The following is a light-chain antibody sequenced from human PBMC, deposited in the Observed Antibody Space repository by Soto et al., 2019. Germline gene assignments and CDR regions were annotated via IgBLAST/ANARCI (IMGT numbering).Light chain of an antibody. CDR3: QQSYGTPIT. CDR2: VAS. CDR1: QSISRY. Sequence: DIQINQSPSSLSASVGGRVTITCRASQSISRYLNWYQQKPGKAPNLLIYVASSLQSEVPSRFSGSGSGTDFTLTITSLQPEDFATYYCQQSYGTPITFGQGTRLEIK. J-gene: IGKJ5*01. V-gene: IGKV1-39*01.